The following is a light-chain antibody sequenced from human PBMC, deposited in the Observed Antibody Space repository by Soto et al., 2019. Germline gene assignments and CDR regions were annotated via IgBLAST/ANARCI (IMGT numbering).Light chain of an antibody. Sequence: EIVMTQSPDILSVSPGERATLSCRASQSVSSSSAWYQQKPGQAPRLLIYDASTRATGIPARFSGSGSGTEFTLTISSLQSEDFALYYCQQYNKWPPVYTFGQGTKLEIK. CDR3: QQYNKWPPVYT. CDR1: QSVSSS. J-gene: IGKJ2*01. CDR2: DAS. V-gene: IGKV3D-15*01.